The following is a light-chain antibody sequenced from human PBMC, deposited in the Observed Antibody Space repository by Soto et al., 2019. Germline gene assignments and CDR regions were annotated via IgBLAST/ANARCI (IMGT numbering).Light chain of an antibody. J-gene: IGLJ2*01. CDR3: QTWSSGIVV. Sequence: QYVLTQSPSASASLGPSVKLTCTLSSGHSNYAIAWHQQQSEKGPRYLMKLNSDGSHSKGDVIPDRFSGSSSGAERYLTIARLQCEDAADYYCQTWSSGIVVFGGGTQLTVL. CDR2: LNSDGSH. CDR1: SGHSNYA. V-gene: IGLV4-69*01.